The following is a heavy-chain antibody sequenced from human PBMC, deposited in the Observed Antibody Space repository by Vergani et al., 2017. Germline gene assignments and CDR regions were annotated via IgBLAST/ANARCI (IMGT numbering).Heavy chain of an antibody. V-gene: IGHV4-61*02. CDR1: GGSISSGSYY. J-gene: IGHJ5*02. Sequence: QVQLQESGPGLVKPSQTLSLTCTVSGGSISSGSYYWSWIRQPAGKGLEWIGRIYTSGSTNYNPSLKSRVTISVDTSKNQFSLKLSSVTAADTAVYYCARGLRYFDWLLPNWFDPWGQGTLVTVSS. CDR2: IYTSGST. D-gene: IGHD3-9*01. CDR3: ARGLRYFDWLLPNWFDP.